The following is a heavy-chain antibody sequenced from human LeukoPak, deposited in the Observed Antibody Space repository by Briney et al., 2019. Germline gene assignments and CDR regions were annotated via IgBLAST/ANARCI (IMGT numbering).Heavy chain of an antibody. J-gene: IGHJ6*02. CDR1: GYTFTYYY. D-gene: IGHD5-12*01. CDR2: INPNSGGT. CDR3: ARDAGGGYENYYYYGMDV. Sequence: ASVKVSCKASGYTFTYYYMHWVRQAPGQGLEWMGWINPNSGGTNYAQKFQGRVTMTTDTSTSTAYMELRSLRSDDTAVYYCARDAGGGYENYYYYGMDVWGQGTTVTVSS. V-gene: IGHV1-2*02.